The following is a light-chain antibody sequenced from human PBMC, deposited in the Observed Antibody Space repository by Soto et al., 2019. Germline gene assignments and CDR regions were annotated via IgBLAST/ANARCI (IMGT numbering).Light chain of an antibody. CDR2: GAS. J-gene: IGKJ1*01. Sequence: EVVMRQSPATLSVSPGEGATLSCRASQSVSSNLAWYQQKPGQAPRLLINGASTRATGIPTRFSGSGSGTEFSLTISSLQSEDFAVYYCQQYSDWPPTFGQGTKVDIK. CDR3: QQYSDWPPT. CDR1: QSVSSN. V-gene: IGKV3-15*01.